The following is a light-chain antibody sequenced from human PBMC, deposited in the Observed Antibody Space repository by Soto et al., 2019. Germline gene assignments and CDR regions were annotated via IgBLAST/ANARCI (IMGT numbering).Light chain of an antibody. V-gene: IGKV3-11*01. CDR1: QSVSRY. CDR3: QHRTTPFT. Sequence: EIVLTQSPATLSLSPGERATLSCRASQSVSRYLAWYQQKPGQAPRLLIYDASNRATGIPARFSGSGSGTDFTLTISSLEPEDFAVYYCQHRTTPFTFGGRTKVQIK. J-gene: IGKJ4*01. CDR2: DAS.